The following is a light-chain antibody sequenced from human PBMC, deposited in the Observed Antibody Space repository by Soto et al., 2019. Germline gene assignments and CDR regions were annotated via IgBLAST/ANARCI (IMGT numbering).Light chain of an antibody. CDR3: QQSYSTPPS. V-gene: IGKV1-39*01. CDR2: AAS. Sequence: DIQMTQSPSSLSPSAGDRVNITCRASQSISSYLNWYQQKPGKAPKLLIYAASSLQSGVPSRFSGSGSGTDFTLTISSLQPEDFATYYCQQSYSTPPSFGQGTKLEIK. J-gene: IGKJ2*01. CDR1: QSISSY.